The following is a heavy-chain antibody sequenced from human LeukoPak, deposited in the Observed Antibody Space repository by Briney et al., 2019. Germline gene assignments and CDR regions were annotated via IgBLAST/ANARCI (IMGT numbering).Heavy chain of an antibody. CDR2: ISYDGSNK. V-gene: IGHV3-30-3*01. Sequence: GRSLRLSCAASGFTFSSYAMHWVRQAPGKGLEWVAVISYDGSNKYYADSVKGPFTISRDNSKNTLYLQMNSLRAEDTAVYYCARDRGGRIRLYHLDYWGQGTLVTVSS. CDR1: GFTFSSYA. CDR3: ARDRGGRIRLYHLDY. D-gene: IGHD2-2*02. J-gene: IGHJ4*02.